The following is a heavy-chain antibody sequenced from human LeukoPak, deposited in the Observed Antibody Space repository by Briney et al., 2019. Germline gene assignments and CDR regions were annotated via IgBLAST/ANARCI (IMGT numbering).Heavy chain of an antibody. CDR2: INWNGGST. CDR1: GFTFSSYA. J-gene: IGHJ6*03. D-gene: IGHD6-6*01. V-gene: IGHV3-20*04. CDR3: ARVGYSSSWAGGYYYMDV. Sequence: GGSLRLSCAAPGFTFSSYAMSWVRQAPGKGLEWVSGINWNGGSTGYADSVKDRFTISRDNAKNSLYLQMNSLRAEDTALYYCARVGYSSSWAGGYYYMDVWGKGTTVTVSS.